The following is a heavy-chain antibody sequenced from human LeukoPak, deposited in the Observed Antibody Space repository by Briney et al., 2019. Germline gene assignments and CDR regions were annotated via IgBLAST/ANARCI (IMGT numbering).Heavy chain of an antibody. CDR1: GYTFTSYG. J-gene: IGHJ4*02. CDR2: ISAYNGNT. Sequence: ASVKVSCKASGYTFTSYGISWVRQAPGQGLEWMGWISAYNGNTNYSQKLQGRVTMTTDTSTSTAYMELRSLRSDDTAVYYCARGDGYCSGGSCMIFDYWGQGTLVSVSS. D-gene: IGHD2-15*01. CDR3: ARGDGYCSGGSCMIFDY. V-gene: IGHV1-18*01.